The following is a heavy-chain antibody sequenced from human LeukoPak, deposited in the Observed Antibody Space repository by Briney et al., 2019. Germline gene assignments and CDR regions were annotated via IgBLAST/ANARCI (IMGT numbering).Heavy chain of an antibody. CDR3: AKAPVTSCRGAYCYPFDP. J-gene: IGHJ5*02. CDR1: GFTFSSYS. V-gene: IGHV3-48*01. CDR2: ISSSSSTI. Sequence: GGSLRLSCAASGFTFSSYSMTWVRQAPGKGLEWVSYISSSSSTIYYADSVKGRFSISRDNAKNSLYLQMNSLRAEDAAVYFCAKAPVTSCRGAYCYPFDPWGQGTLVTVSS. D-gene: IGHD2-21*01.